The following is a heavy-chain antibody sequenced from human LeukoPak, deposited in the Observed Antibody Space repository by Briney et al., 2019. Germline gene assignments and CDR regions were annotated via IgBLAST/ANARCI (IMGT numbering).Heavy chain of an antibody. J-gene: IGHJ5*02. CDR2: IYYSGST. CDR3: ARDQGYSSSWSLYNWFDP. Sequence: SETLSLTCTVSGGSISSGGYSWSWIRQHPGKGLEWIGYIYYSGSTYYNPSLKSRVTISVDTSKNQFSLKLSSVTAADTAVYYCARDQGYSSSWSLYNWFDPWGQGTLVTVSS. D-gene: IGHD6-13*01. V-gene: IGHV4-31*03. CDR1: GGSISSGGYS.